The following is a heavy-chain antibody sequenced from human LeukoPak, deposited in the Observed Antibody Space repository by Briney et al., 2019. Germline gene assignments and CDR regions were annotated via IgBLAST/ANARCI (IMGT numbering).Heavy chain of an antibody. Sequence: GGSLRLSCAASGFTFSSYTMNWVRQAPGEGLGWVSGISDSGGTTYYADSVKGRFTISRDNSKNTLFLQMNSLRAEDTAVYYCAKLSLSGRSQSADYWGQGTLVTVSS. J-gene: IGHJ4*02. V-gene: IGHV3-23*01. CDR3: AKLSLSGRSQSADY. CDR2: ISDSGGTT. D-gene: IGHD3-10*01. CDR1: GFTFSSYT.